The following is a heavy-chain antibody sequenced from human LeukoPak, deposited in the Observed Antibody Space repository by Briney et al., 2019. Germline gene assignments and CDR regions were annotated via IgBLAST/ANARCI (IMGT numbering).Heavy chain of an antibody. Sequence: PSGTLSLTCAVSGGSISSSNWWSWVRQPPGKGLWWIGEVHHSGGTNYNSSLKSRVTISADRSNNRFSLSLNSVTAADTAVFYCARGEEYGSGTVHFDYWGQGILVTVSS. D-gene: IGHD3-10*01. V-gene: IGHV4-4*02. CDR3: ARGEEYGSGTVHFDY. CDR1: GGSISSSNW. CDR2: VHHSGGT. J-gene: IGHJ4*02.